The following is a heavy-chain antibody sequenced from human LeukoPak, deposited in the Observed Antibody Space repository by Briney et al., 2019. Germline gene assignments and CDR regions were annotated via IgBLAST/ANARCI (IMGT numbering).Heavy chain of an antibody. D-gene: IGHD6-13*01. Sequence: GGSLRLSCAASGFTFSNSAMSWVRQAPGKGLEWVSTLSGSGITTYYADSVKGRFTISRDNSKNTLYLQMNSLKAEDTAVYYCAKARVQLVHLLDYWGQGTLVTVSS. CDR3: AKARVQLVHLLDY. CDR2: LSGSGITT. CDR1: GFTFSNSA. J-gene: IGHJ4*02. V-gene: IGHV3-23*01.